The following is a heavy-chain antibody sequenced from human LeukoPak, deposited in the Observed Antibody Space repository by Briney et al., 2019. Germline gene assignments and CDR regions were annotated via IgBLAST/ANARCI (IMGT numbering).Heavy chain of an antibody. J-gene: IGHJ3*02. CDR1: GYTLTELS. CDR2: FDPEDGET. D-gene: IGHD3-16*01. Sequence: ASVKVSCKVSGYTLTELSMHWVRQAPGKGLEWMGGFDPEDGETIYAQKFQGRVTMTEDTSTDTAYMELSSLRSEDTAVYYCAKVSLLMTNDALDIWGQGTMVTVSS. V-gene: IGHV1-24*01. CDR3: AKVSLLMTNDALDI.